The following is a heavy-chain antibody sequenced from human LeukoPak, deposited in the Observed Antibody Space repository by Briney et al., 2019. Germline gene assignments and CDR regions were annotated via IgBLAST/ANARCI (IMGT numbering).Heavy chain of an antibody. CDR1: GYTFSNYY. CDR2: INPSGGST. Sequence: VASVKVSCKASGYTFSNYYMHWMRQAPGQGLEWMGIINPSGGSTSYEQKFQGRVTMTRDTSTSTVYMEMSSLTSEDTAVYYCARGTYYYDSSGSGAFDIWGQGTMVTVSS. V-gene: IGHV1-46*01. J-gene: IGHJ3*02. D-gene: IGHD3-22*01. CDR3: ARGTYYYDSSGSGAFDI.